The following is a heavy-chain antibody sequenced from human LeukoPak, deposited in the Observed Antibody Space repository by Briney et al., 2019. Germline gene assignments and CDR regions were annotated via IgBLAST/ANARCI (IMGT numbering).Heavy chain of an antibody. J-gene: IGHJ5*02. CDR2: IYYSGST. V-gene: IGHV4-39*07. CDR3: ARAEYSSSSNWFDP. CDR1: GGSISSSSYY. D-gene: IGHD6-6*01. Sequence: PSETLSLTCTVSGGSISSSSYYWGWIRQPPGKGLEWIGSIYYSGSTYYNPSLKSRVTISVDTSKNQSSLKLSSVTAADTAVYYCARAEYSSSSNWFDPWGQGTLVTVSS.